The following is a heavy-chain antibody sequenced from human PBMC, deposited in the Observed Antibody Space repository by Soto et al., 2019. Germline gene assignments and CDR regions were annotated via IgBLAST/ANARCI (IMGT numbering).Heavy chain of an antibody. CDR3: ARGGAVAGLDY. CDR1: GGTFSSYT. V-gene: IGHV1-69*02. CDR2: IIPILGIA. D-gene: IGHD6-19*01. Sequence: QVQLVQSGAEVKKPGSSVKVSCKASGGTFSSYTISWVRQAPGQGLEWMGRIIPILGIANYAQKFQGRVTIPADKSTSKDYMELSSLRSEDTAVYYCARGGAVAGLDYWGQGTLVTVSS. J-gene: IGHJ4*02.